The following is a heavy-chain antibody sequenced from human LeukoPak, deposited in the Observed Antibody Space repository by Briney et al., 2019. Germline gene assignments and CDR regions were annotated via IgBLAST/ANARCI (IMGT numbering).Heavy chain of an antibody. CDR2: IAVGSGNT. Sequence: GTSVKVSCKASGFTFTSSAVQWVRQARGQRLEWIGWIAVGSGNTNYAQKFQERVTITRDMSTSTAYMELSSLRSEDTAVYYCAADPNPDGVQVYWGQGTLVTVSS. CDR1: GFTFTSSA. D-gene: IGHD1-14*01. CDR3: AADPNPDGVQVY. V-gene: IGHV1-58*01. J-gene: IGHJ4*02.